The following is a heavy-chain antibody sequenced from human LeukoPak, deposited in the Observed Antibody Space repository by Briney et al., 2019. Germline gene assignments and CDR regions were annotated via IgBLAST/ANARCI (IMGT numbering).Heavy chain of an antibody. Sequence: PGGSLRLSCAASGFTFSSYWMSWVRQAPGKGLEWVANIKQDGSEKYYVDSVKGRFTISRDNAKNSLYLQMNSLRAEDTAVYYCARDCLVRCGYAFDYWGQGTLVTVSS. J-gene: IGHJ4*02. V-gene: IGHV3-7*01. CDR3: ARDCLVRCGYAFDY. CDR2: IKQDGSEK. CDR1: GFTFSSYW. D-gene: IGHD5-12*01.